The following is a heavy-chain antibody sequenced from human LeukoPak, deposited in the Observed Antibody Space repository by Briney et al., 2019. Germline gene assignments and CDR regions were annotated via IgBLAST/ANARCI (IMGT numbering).Heavy chain of an antibody. CDR1: GGTFSSYA. V-gene: IGHV1-69*05. CDR2: IIPIFGTA. Sequence: ASVKVSCKASGGTFSSYAISWVRQAPGQGLEWMGRIIPIFGTANYAQKFQGRVTITTDGSTSTAYMELSSLGSEDTAVYYCARGSGWYPFDYWGQGTLVTVSS. D-gene: IGHD6-19*01. J-gene: IGHJ4*02. CDR3: ARGSGWYPFDY.